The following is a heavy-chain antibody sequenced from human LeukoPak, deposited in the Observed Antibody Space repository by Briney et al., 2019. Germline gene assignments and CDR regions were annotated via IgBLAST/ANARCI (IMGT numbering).Heavy chain of an antibody. D-gene: IGHD6-19*01. CDR2: IYYSGST. CDR1: GGSISSSSYY. J-gene: IGHJ4*02. Sequence: PSETLSLTCTVSGGSISSSSYYWSWIRQPPGKGLEWIGYIYYSGSTNYNPSLKSRVIMSVDTSKNQFSLKLYSVTAADTAVYYCARAEDTGWAVAAAFDYWGQGTLVTVSS. V-gene: IGHV4-61*01. CDR3: ARAEDTGWAVAAAFDY.